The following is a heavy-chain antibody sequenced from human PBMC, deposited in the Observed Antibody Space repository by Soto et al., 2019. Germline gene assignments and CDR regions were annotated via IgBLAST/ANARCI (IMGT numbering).Heavy chain of an antibody. V-gene: IGHV4-34*01. CDR2: INHSGST. Sequence: SETLSLTCAVYGGSFSGYYWSWIRQPPGKGLEWIGEINHSGSTNYNPSIKSRVTISVDTSKNQFSLKLSSVTAADTAVYYCARGSHLAITMVRGVREARFDYWGQGTLVTVSS. J-gene: IGHJ4*02. CDR3: ARGSHLAITMVRGVREARFDY. D-gene: IGHD3-10*01. CDR1: GGSFSGYY.